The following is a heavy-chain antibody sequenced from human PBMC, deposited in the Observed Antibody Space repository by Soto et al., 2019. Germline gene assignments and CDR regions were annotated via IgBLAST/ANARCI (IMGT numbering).Heavy chain of an antibody. CDR1: GFTFSSYA. J-gene: IGHJ5*02. V-gene: IGHV3-23*01. CDR2: ISGSGGST. CDR3: AKDAVRYSGYPYNWFDP. Sequence: PGGSLRLSCAASGFTFSSYAMSWVRQAPGKGLEWVSAISGSGGSTYYADSVKGRFTISRDNSKNTLYLQMNSLRAEDTAVYYCAKDAVRYSGYPYNWFDPWGQGTLVTVSS. D-gene: IGHD5-12*01.